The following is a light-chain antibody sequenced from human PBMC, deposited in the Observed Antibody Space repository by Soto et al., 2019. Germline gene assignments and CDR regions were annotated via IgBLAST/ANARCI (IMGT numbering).Light chain of an antibody. CDR1: QSISSW. J-gene: IGKJ1*01. Sequence: DIQMTQSPSSLSASVGDRVTITCRASQSISSWLAWYQQKPGKAPKLLIFDASSLESGVPSRFSGSRSGTEFTLTITSLQPDEFATYYCQQYNSNPWTFGLGTKVDIK. V-gene: IGKV1-5*01. CDR3: QQYNSNPWT. CDR2: DAS.